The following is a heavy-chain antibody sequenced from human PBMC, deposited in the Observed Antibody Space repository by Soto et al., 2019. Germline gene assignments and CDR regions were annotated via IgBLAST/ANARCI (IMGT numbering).Heavy chain of an antibody. CDR3: AKDRGAVAGISGGAFDY. D-gene: IGHD6-19*01. V-gene: IGHV3-30*18. CDR2: ISYDGSNK. J-gene: IGHJ4*02. Sequence: GGSLRLSCAASGFTFSTYGMHWVRQAPGRGLDWVAVISYDGSNKYYADSVKGRFAISRDNSKSTLYLQMNSLRAEDTAVYYCAKDRGAVAGISGGAFDYWGQGTLVTVSS. CDR1: GFTFSTYG.